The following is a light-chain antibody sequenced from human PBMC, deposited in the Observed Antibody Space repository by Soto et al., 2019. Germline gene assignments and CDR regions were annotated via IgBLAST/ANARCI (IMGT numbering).Light chain of an antibody. CDR1: QDISNY. CDR2: DAS. V-gene: IGKV1-33*01. CDR3: QRYDNLP. J-gene: IGKJ4*01. Sequence: DIQMTQSPSSLSASVGDRVTITCQASQDISNYLNWHQQKPGKAPKLLCYDASNLETGVPSRFSGSGSGTDFAFSISSLQAGDIATYYCQRYDNLPFGGGTKVEIK.